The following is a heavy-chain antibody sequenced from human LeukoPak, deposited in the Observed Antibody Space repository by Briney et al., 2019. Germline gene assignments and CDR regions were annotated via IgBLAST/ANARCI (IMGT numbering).Heavy chain of an antibody. Sequence: ASVKVSCKASGGTLSSYAISWVRQAPGQGLEWMGGIIPIFGTANYAQKFQGRVTITADESTSTAYMELSSLRSEDTAVYYCARSTPPELVNYYGMDVWGQGTTVTVSS. CDR2: IIPIFGTA. D-gene: IGHD6-13*01. J-gene: IGHJ6*02. CDR1: GGTLSSYA. CDR3: ARSTPPELVNYYGMDV. V-gene: IGHV1-69*13.